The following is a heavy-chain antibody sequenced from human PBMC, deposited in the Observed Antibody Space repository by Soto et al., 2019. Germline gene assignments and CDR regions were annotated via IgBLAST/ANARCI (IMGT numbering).Heavy chain of an antibody. Sequence: GASVKVSCKASGYTFTSYDINWVRQATGQGLEWMGWMNPNSGNTGYAQKFQGRVTMTRNTSISTAYMELRSLRSDDTAVYYCARVGPTTVFDYWGQGTLVTVSS. V-gene: IGHV1-8*01. CDR2: MNPNSGNT. CDR3: ARVGPTTVFDY. J-gene: IGHJ4*02. CDR1: GYTFTSYD. D-gene: IGHD4-4*01.